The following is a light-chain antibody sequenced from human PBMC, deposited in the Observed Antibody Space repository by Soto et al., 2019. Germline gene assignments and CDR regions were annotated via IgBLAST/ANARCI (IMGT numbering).Light chain of an antibody. CDR1: QNINNN. Sequence: EIVMTQSPATLSVSPGERATLSCRASQNINNNLAWYQQKPGQGPRLLIYGASSRATGIPARFSGSGSGTGFTLTISSLQSEDFAIYYCHQYNNWPLTFGGGTKVEIK. V-gene: IGKV3-15*01. J-gene: IGKJ4*01. CDR3: HQYNNWPLT. CDR2: GAS.